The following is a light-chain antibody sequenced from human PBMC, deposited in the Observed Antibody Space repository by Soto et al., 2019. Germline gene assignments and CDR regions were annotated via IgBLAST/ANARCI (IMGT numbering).Light chain of an antibody. CDR2: GAS. V-gene: IGKV3-15*01. Sequence: EIVMTQSPATVSLSPGERATLSCRASPGVSNTLAWYQQRPGQAPRLLIYGASTRATGIPARFSDSGSETEFTLTISSLQSEDFAVYFCQQYNNWPPTFGQGTRLEIK. J-gene: IGKJ5*01. CDR1: PGVSNT. CDR3: QQYNNWPPT.